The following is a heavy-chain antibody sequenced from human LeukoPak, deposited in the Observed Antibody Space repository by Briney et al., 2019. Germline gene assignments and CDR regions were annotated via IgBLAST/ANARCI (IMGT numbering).Heavy chain of an antibody. CDR1: GFTFDDYA. CDR2: ITWNSGSI. V-gene: IGHV3-9*03. CDR3: AKGVGYSYGVAFDI. D-gene: IGHD5-18*01. J-gene: IGHJ3*02. Sequence: GRSLRLSCVASGFTFDDYAMHWVRHAPGKGLEWVSSITWNSGSIVYADSVKGRFTISRDNAKNSLYLQMNSLRADDMALYYCAKGVGYSYGVAFDIWGQGTMVTVSS.